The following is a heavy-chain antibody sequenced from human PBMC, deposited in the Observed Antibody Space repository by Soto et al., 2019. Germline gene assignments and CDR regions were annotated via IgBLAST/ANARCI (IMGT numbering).Heavy chain of an antibody. CDR2: MNPNSGHA. J-gene: IGHJ6*03. V-gene: IGHV1-8*01. Sequence: QVQLVQSGAEVKKPGASVKVSCKASGYTFSSYDIIWVRQATGQGLEWMGWMNPNSGHAGFAQKSPGRVTLTRNTSISTAYMELSSLRSEDTAVYFCARRLSSSTYYYYLDVWGKGTTVTVSS. D-gene: IGHD6-6*01. CDR3: ARRLSSSTYYYYLDV. CDR1: GYTFSSYD.